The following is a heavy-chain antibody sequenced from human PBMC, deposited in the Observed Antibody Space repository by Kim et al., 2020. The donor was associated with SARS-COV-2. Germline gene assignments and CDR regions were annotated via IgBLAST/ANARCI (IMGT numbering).Heavy chain of an antibody. CDR2: KTEGGTT. J-gene: IGHJ4*02. CDR3: TTDYS. Sequence: KTEGGTTDSAAPVKGRFTISRDDSKSTLYLQMNSLKTEDTAVYYCTTDYSWGQGTLVTVSS. D-gene: IGHD4-4*01. V-gene: IGHV3-15*01.